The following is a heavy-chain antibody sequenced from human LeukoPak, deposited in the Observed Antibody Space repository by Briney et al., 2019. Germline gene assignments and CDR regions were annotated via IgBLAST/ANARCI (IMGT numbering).Heavy chain of an antibody. CDR1: GFTFSSYA. CDR2: ISSSGSTI. V-gene: IGHV3-48*04. Sequence: GGSLRLSCAASGFTFSSYAMSWVRQAPGKGLEWFSYISSSGSTIYYADSVKGRFTISRDNAKNSLYLQMNSLRAEDTAVYYCARDGSYGLRGGYFDYWGQGTLVTVSS. J-gene: IGHJ4*02. D-gene: IGHD4-17*01. CDR3: ARDGSYGLRGGYFDY.